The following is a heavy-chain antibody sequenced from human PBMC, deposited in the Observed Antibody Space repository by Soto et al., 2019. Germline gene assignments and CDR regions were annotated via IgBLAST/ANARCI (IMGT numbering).Heavy chain of an antibody. Sequence: QVQLVESGGGEVQPGRSLRLSCAASGFTFSSYAMHWVRQAPDKGLEWVAVISYDGSNKYYADSVKGRFTISRDNSKNTLYLQMNSLRAEDTAVYYCARDLGAVAGLYDYWGQGTLVTVSS. V-gene: IGHV3-30-3*01. J-gene: IGHJ4*02. CDR1: GFTFSSYA. D-gene: IGHD6-19*01. CDR3: ARDLGAVAGLYDY. CDR2: ISYDGSNK.